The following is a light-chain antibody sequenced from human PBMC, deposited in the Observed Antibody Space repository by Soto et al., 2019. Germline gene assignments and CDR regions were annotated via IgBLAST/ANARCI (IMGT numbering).Light chain of an antibody. CDR1: QSISSG. CDR3: QQYNSYFAF. Sequence: DIQMTQSPSTLSASVGDRVTITCRASQSISSGLAWYQQKPGKAPKLLIYKASCLESGVPSSFSGSGSGTEFTLTISSLLPDDFATYYGQQYNSYFAFFGQGTKV. CDR2: KAS. V-gene: IGKV1-5*03. J-gene: IGKJ1*01.